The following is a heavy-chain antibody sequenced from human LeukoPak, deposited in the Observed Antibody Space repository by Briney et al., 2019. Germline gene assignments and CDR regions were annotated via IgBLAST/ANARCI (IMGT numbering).Heavy chain of an antibody. V-gene: IGHV3-66*01. CDR3: ARGSTLGWSSSLTGFDC. Sequence: PGGSLRLSCAASGFTVSSNYMSWVRQAPGKGLEWVSVIYSGGTTFYADSVRGRFTISRDSSKNTLSLQMNSLRAEDTAVYYCARGSTLGWSSSLTGFDCWGQGTLVTVSS. CDR2: IYSGGTT. D-gene: IGHD6-13*01. J-gene: IGHJ4*02. CDR1: GFTVSSNY.